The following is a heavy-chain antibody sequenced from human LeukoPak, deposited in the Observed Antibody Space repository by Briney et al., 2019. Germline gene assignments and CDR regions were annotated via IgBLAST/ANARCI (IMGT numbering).Heavy chain of an antibody. CDR3: AVKLWFGELN. D-gene: IGHD3-10*01. V-gene: IGHV3-9*01. CDR2: ISWNSGSI. J-gene: IGHJ4*02. Sequence: GGSLRLSCAASGFTFDDYAMHWVRQAPGKGLEWVSGISWNSGSIGYADSVKGRFTISRDNAKNSLYLQMNSLRAEDTALYYCAVKLWFGELNWGQGTLVTVSS. CDR1: GFTFDDYA.